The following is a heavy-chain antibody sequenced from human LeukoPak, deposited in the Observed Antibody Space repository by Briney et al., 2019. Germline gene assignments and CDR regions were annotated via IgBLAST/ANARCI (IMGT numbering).Heavy chain of an antibody. CDR3: ARAVVVAATRLNWFDP. CDR2: TYYRSKWYN. Sequence: SQTLSLTCAISGDSVSSNSAAWNWIRQSPSRGLEWLGRTYYRSKWYNDYAVSVKSRITINPDTSKNQFSLKLSSVTAADTAVYYCARAVVVAATRLNWFDPWGQGTLVTVSS. V-gene: IGHV6-1*01. J-gene: IGHJ5*02. D-gene: IGHD2-15*01. CDR1: GDSVSSNSAA.